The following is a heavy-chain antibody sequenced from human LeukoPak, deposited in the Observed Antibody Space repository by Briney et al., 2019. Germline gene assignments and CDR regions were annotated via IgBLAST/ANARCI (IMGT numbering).Heavy chain of an antibody. CDR2: IYTSGGT. J-gene: IGHJ6*02. D-gene: IGHD2-15*01. Sequence: PSETLSLTCTVSGGSISSGSYCWSWIRQPAGKGLEWIGRIYTSGGTNYNPSLKSRVTISVDTSKNQFSLKLSSVTAADTAVYYCAREVGYCSGGSCPTGMDVWGQGTTVTVSS. CDR3: AREVGYCSGGSCPTGMDV. V-gene: IGHV4-61*02. CDR1: GGSISSGSYC.